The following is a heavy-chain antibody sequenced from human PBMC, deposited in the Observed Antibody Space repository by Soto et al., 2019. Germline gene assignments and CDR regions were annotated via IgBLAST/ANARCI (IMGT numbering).Heavy chain of an antibody. D-gene: IGHD3-22*01. Sequence: PSETLSLTCSVSGGSIISCGSSWIWNHHPPXKGLEWIGYIYHSGSTYYDPSLKSRVTISVDRSKNQFSLKLSSVTAADTAVYYCARGEHYYDSSGNWFDPWGQGTLVTVSS. J-gene: IGHJ5*02. V-gene: IGHV4-30-2*01. CDR2: IYHSGST. CDR3: ARGEHYYDSSGNWFDP. CDR1: GGSIISCGSS.